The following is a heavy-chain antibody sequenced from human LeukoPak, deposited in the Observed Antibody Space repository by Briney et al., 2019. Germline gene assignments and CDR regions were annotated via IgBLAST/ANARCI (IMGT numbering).Heavy chain of an antibody. CDR1: GYTFIAYG. CDR3: ARGMSAAAGRPFDY. Sequence: ASVKVSCKASGYTFIAYGISWVRQAPGQGLEWMGWISAYSGNANYAQKVQGRVTVTTDTSTSTAYMDLRSLTSDDTAVYYCARGMSAAAGRPFDYWGQGTLVTVSS. D-gene: IGHD6-13*01. CDR2: ISAYSGNA. V-gene: IGHV1-18*01. J-gene: IGHJ4*02.